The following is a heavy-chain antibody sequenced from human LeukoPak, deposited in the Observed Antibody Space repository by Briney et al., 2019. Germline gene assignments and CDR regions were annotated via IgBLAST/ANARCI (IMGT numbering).Heavy chain of an antibody. J-gene: IGHJ5*02. CDR3: TTDKGGSSGWYDWFDP. D-gene: IGHD6-19*01. V-gene: IGHV3-15*01. CDR2: IKSKTDGGTT. Sequence: RSIRQPPGKGLEWVGRIKSKTDGGTTDYAAPVKGRFTNSRHDSKNTLYVQMNSLKAEDTAVYYCTTDKGGSSGWYDWFDPWGQGTLVTVSS.